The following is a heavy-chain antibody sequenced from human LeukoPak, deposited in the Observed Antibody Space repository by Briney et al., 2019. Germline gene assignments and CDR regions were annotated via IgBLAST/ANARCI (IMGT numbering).Heavy chain of an antibody. Sequence: ASETLSLTCSISGASISNYYGSWIRQPPGKGLEWIGYIFYTGATAYDPSLRGRVTISVHTSKNQFSLKLTSVPAADTAVYYCARSGHDFWSGLKCFDSWGQGTLVTVSS. J-gene: IGHJ5*01. CDR3: ARSGHDFWSGLKCFDS. D-gene: IGHD3-3*01. CDR2: IFYTGAT. V-gene: IGHV4-59*01. CDR1: GASISNYY.